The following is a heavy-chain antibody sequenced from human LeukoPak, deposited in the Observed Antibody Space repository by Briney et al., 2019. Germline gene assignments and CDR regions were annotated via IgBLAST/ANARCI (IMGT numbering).Heavy chain of an antibody. D-gene: IGHD2-15*01. V-gene: IGHV4-61*02. CDR2: IYTSGST. CDR1: GGSISSGSYY. J-gene: IGHJ5*02. CDR3: ARGAYCSGGSCYGTANKQRGSFGNNWFDP. Sequence: SETLSLTCTVSGGSISSGSYYWSWIRQPAGKGLEWIGRIYTSGSTNYNPSLKSRVTMSVDTSKNQFSLKPSSVTAADTAVYYCARGAYCSGGSCYGTANKQRGSFGNNWFDPWGQGTLVTVSS.